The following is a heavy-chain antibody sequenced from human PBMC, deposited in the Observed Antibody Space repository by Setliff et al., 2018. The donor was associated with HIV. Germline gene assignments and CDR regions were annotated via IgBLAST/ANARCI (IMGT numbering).Heavy chain of an antibody. CDR3: AALPTTMIIVGSYES. CDR1: GYTFMNYW. V-gene: IGHV5-51*01. D-gene: IGHD3-22*01. Sequence: GESLKISCKASGYTFMNYWIGWVRQVPGKGLEWVGIIYPGDSDTRYSPSFQGHVTISADKSINTAYVQWSSLEASDTAVYYCAALPTTMIIVGSYESWGQGTLVTVSS. CDR2: IYPGDSDT. J-gene: IGHJ5*02.